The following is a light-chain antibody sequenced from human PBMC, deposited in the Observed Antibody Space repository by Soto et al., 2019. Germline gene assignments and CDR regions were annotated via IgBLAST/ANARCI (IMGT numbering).Light chain of an antibody. Sequence: EIVMTQSPDTLSVSPGERATLSCRASQSVNNNLAWYQQKPGQAPRLLIYGASTRATGVPARFSGSGSGTEFTLTVSSLQSEDFAVYFCQQYNNSPTFGQGTKVEIK. J-gene: IGKJ1*01. CDR2: GAS. V-gene: IGKV3-15*01. CDR1: QSVNNN. CDR3: QQYNNSPT.